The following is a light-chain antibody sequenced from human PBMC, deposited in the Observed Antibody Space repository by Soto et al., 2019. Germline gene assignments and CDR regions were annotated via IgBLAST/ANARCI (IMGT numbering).Light chain of an antibody. V-gene: IGKV3-15*01. CDR2: GAS. J-gene: IGKJ1*01. CDR1: QSVSSN. Sequence: EIVMTQSPATLSVSPGERAALSCRASQSVSSNLAWYLQKPGQAPRLLIYGASTRATGIPARFSGSGSGTEFTLTISSLQSEDFAVYYCQQYNNWPPTFGQGTKVEIE. CDR3: QQYNNWPPT.